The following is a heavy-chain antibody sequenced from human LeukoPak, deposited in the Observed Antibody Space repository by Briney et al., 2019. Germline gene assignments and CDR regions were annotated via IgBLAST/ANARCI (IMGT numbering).Heavy chain of an antibody. D-gene: IGHD3-9*01. Sequence: PSGTLSLTCIVSGGSITSHHWSWIRQPAGKGPAGKGLEWIGQVQTNGNTQYNPSIKGRVAMSVDTSKNHFSLELSSVNVADTAVYYCAGRDESTGYSFDYWGQGALVTVSS. CDR3: AGRDESTGYSFDY. J-gene: IGHJ4*02. V-gene: IGHV4-4*07. CDR2: VQTNGNT. CDR1: GGSITSHH.